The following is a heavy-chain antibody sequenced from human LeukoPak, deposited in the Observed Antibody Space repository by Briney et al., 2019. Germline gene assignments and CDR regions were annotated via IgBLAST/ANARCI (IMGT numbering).Heavy chain of an antibody. J-gene: IGHJ4*02. Sequence: YXXSXIRQPPGXGLXXXGYIYYSGSTNXNPSLKSRVTISVDXXXNQFSLKLSSVTAADTGMYYCXXXXXXXXXXXXXYWGQXSXXXVSS. V-gene: IGHV4-59*01. CDR2: IYYSGST. CDR1: YX. CDR3: XXXXXXXXXXXXXY.